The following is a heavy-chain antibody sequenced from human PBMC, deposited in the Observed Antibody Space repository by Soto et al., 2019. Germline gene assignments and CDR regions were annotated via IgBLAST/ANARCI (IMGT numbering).Heavy chain of an antibody. CDR2: ISGSGGST. CDR1: GFTFSSYA. J-gene: IGHJ4*02. CDR3: AKGTPGRRDGFPPLAFFDY. V-gene: IGHV3-23*01. Sequence: PGGSLRLSCAASGFTFSSYAMSWVRQAPGKGLEWVSAISGSGGSTYYADSVKGRFTISRDNSKNTLYLQMNSLRAEDTAVYYCAKGTPGRRDGFPPLAFFDYWGQGTLVTVSS. D-gene: IGHD3-16*01.